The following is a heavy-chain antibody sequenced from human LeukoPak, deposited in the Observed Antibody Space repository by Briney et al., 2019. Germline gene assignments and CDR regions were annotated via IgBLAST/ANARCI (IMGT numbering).Heavy chain of an antibody. CDR2: ISAYNGNT. D-gene: IGHD6-19*01. J-gene: IGHJ5*02. CDR3: ARGLAQHNWFDP. CDR1: GYTFTSYG. V-gene: IGHV1-18*01. Sequence: ASVKVCCKASGYTFTSYGISWVRQSPGQGLEWMGWISAYNGNTNYAQKLQGRVTMTTDTSTSTAYMELRSLRSDDTAVYYCARGLAQHNWFDPWGQGTLVTVSS.